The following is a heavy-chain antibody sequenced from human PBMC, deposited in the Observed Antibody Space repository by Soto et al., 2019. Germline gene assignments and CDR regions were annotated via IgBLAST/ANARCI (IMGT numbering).Heavy chain of an antibody. CDR1: GYTFTSYA. Sequence: ASVKVSCKASGYTFTSYAKHWVRQAPGQRLEWMGWINAGNGNTKYSQKFQGRVTITRDTSASTAYMELSSLRSEDTAVYYCARDPYYDILTGHPTYFDYWGQGTLVTVSS. CDR3: ARDPYYDILTGHPTYFDY. V-gene: IGHV1-3*01. CDR2: INAGNGNT. D-gene: IGHD3-9*01. J-gene: IGHJ4*02.